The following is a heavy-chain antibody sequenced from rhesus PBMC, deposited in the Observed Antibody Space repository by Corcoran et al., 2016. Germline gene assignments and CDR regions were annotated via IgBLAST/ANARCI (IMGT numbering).Heavy chain of an antibody. V-gene: IGHV5-43*02. Sequence: EVQLVQSGAEVNRPGASLRISCKTSGYNFPISWISCVRHMPGKCLEWMGSIYPGDSDTKYNPSFQGHVTSSADKSISTTYLQWSSLKASDTATYYCARSLGGEPMWGQGVQVTVS. D-gene: IGHD1-44*01. CDR2: IYPGDSDT. CDR3: ARSLGGEPM. CDR1: GYNFPISW. J-gene: IGHJ4*01.